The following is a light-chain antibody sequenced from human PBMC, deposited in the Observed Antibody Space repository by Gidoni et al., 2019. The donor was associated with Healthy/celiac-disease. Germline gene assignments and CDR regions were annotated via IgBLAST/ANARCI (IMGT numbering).Light chain of an antibody. V-gene: IGKV3-15*01. Sequence: EIVMTQSPATLSVSPGERATLSCRASQSVSSNLAWYQQKPGQAPRLRIYGASTRATGIPTRFSGSGSGTEFTLTISSRQSEDFAVYYCQQYNNWPPLFTFGPGTKVDIK. CDR3: QQYNNWPPLFT. CDR1: QSVSSN. J-gene: IGKJ3*01. CDR2: GAS.